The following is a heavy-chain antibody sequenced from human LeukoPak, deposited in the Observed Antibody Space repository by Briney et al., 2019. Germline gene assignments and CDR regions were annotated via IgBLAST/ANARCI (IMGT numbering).Heavy chain of an antibody. CDR2: ISGSGGST. J-gene: IGHJ4*02. CDR3: AKVADYVWGSYRGYFDY. Sequence: GGSLRLSCAASGFTFSSYATSWVRQAPGKGLEWVSAISGSGGSTYYADSVKGRFTISRDNSKNTLYLQMNSLRAEDTAVYYCAKVADYVWGSYRGYFDYWGQGTLVTVSS. CDR1: GFTFSSYA. V-gene: IGHV3-23*01. D-gene: IGHD3-16*02.